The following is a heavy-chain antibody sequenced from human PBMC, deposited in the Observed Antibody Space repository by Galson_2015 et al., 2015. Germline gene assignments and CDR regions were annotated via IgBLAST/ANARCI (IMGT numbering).Heavy chain of an antibody. CDR1: GGTFSRYV. CDR2: IIPFSGTT. D-gene: IGHD1-26*01. CDR3: AREAVGATFAF. Sequence: KASGGTFSRYVINWVRQAPGQGLEWMGRIIPFSGTTNYAQKFQGGVAITADESTSTAYMELNSLTSEDTAVYYCAREAVGATFAFRGQGALVTVSS. V-gene: IGHV1-69*01. J-gene: IGHJ4*02.